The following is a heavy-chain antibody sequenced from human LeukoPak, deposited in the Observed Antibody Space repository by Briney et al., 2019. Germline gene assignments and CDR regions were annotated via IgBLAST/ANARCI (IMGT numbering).Heavy chain of an antibody. Sequence: GGSPRLSCAASGFTFGTYAMSWVRQAPGKGLEWISAISGSGGSTYYADSVKGRFTISRDNSKNTLYLQMNSLRAEDTAVYYCAKIPYSSGWVQNWFDPWGQGTLVTVSS. CDR3: AKIPYSSGWVQNWFDP. CDR1: GFTFGTYA. D-gene: IGHD6-19*01. CDR2: ISGSGGST. V-gene: IGHV3-23*01. J-gene: IGHJ5*02.